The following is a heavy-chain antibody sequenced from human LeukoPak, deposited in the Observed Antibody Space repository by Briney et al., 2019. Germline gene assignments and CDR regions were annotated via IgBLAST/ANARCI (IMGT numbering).Heavy chain of an antibody. Sequence: VGSLRLSCAASGFTFSSYAMSWVRQAPGKGLEWVSAISGSGGSTYYADSVKGRFTISRDNSKNTLYLQMNSLRAEDTAVYYCAKGYSGTEGSIWGQGTMVTVSS. D-gene: IGHD1-26*01. CDR3: AKGYSGTEGSI. CDR1: GFTFSSYA. J-gene: IGHJ3*02. V-gene: IGHV3-23*01. CDR2: ISGSGGST.